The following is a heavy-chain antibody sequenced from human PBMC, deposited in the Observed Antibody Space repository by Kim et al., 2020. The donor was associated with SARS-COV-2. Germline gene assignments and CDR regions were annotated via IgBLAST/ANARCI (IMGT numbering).Heavy chain of an antibody. CDR1: GYSFISYY. Sequence: ASVKVSCKSSGYSFISYYIHWVRQATGQGLEWMGWMNPNSGNTGYAQKFQGRVTMTRNTSISTAYMELSSLRSEDTAVYYCARYCSSTSCPYYYYYYGMDVWGQGTTVTVSS. J-gene: IGHJ6*02. V-gene: IGHV1-8*02. D-gene: IGHD2-2*01. CDR2: MNPNSGNT. CDR3: ARYCSSTSCPYYYYYYGMDV.